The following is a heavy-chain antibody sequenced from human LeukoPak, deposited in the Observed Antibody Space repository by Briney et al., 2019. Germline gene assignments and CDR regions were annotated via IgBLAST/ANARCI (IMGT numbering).Heavy chain of an antibody. V-gene: IGHV1-18*01. CDR3: ARENDYSNYVT. Sequence: ASVKVSCKASGYTFTSYGISWVRQAPGQGLEWMGWISAYNGNTNSAQKLQGRVTMTTDTSTSTAYMELSRLRSDDAAVYYCARENDYSNYVTWGQGTLVTVSS. J-gene: IGHJ5*02. CDR2: ISAYNGNT. D-gene: IGHD4-11*01. CDR1: GYTFTSYG.